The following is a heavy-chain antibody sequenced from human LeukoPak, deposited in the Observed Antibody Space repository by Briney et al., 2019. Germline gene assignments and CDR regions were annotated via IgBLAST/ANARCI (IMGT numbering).Heavy chain of an antibody. CDR2: IYYSGST. CDR3: ARHRRSGWPTDAFDI. CDR1: GGSMSRYY. D-gene: IGHD6-19*01. Sequence: SETLSLTCTVSGGSMSRYYWSWIRQPPGKGLEWIGYIYYSGSTNYNPSLKSRVTISVDTSKNQFSLKLSSVTAADTAVYYCARHRRSGWPTDAFDIWGQGTMVTVSS. J-gene: IGHJ3*02. V-gene: IGHV4-59*08.